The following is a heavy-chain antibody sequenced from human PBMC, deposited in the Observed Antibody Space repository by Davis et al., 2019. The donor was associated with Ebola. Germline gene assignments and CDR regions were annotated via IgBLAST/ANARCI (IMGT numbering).Heavy chain of an antibody. V-gene: IGHV4-31*03. CDR2: IYYSGST. D-gene: IGHD2-2*02. J-gene: IGHJ3*02. CDR1: GGSISSGGYY. Sequence: PSETLSLTCTVSGGSISSGGYYWSWIRQHPGKGLEWIGYIYYSGSTYYNPSLKSRVTISVDTSKNQFSLKLSSVTAADTAVYYCARAVPAAISDAFDIWGQGTMVTVSS. CDR3: ARAVPAAISDAFDI.